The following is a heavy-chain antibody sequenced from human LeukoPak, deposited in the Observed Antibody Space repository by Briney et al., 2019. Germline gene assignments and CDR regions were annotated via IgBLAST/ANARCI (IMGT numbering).Heavy chain of an antibody. D-gene: IGHD1-1*01. CDR3: ARWGTGPTAFDY. Sequence: SETLSLTCTVSGGSISSSSYYWGWIRQPPGKGLEWIGSIYYSGSTYYNPPLKSRVTISVDTSKNQFSLKLSSVTAADTAVYYCARWGTGPTAFDYWGQGTLVTVSS. CDR2: IYYSGST. CDR1: GGSISSSSYY. J-gene: IGHJ4*02. V-gene: IGHV4-39*01.